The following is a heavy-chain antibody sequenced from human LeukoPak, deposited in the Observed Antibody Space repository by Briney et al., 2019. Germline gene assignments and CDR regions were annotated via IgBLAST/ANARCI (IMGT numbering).Heavy chain of an antibody. V-gene: IGHV1-18*01. D-gene: IGHD4-11*01. CDR3: ARVIYSNYFRGLRAYYFDY. J-gene: IGHJ4*02. Sequence: ASVKVSCKASGYTFTSYGISWVRQAPGQGLEWMGWISAYNGNTNYAQKLQGRVTMTTDTSTSTAYMELRSLRSDDTAVYYCARVIYSNYFRGLRAYYFDYWGQGTLVTVSS. CDR2: ISAYNGNT. CDR1: GYTFTSYG.